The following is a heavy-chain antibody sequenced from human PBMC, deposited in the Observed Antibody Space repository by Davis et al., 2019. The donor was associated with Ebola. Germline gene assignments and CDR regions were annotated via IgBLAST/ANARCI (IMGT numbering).Heavy chain of an antibody. V-gene: IGHV3-23*01. J-gene: IGHJ4*02. D-gene: IGHD6-19*01. CDR1: GFTFNTYA. Sequence: GESLKISCAASGFTFNTYAMHWIRQGPEKGLEWVAGITGSGHYIEYSDSVKGRFTISRDNSNNTLWLQMDNLRAEDTALYYCAPKKAGSHPFDCWGQGTLVTVSS. CDR3: APKKAGSHPFDC. CDR2: ITGSGHYI.